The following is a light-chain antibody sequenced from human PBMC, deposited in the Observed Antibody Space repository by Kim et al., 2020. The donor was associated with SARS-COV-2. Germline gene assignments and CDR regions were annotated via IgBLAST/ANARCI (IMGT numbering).Light chain of an antibody. CDR2: YDS. J-gene: IGLJ1*01. CDR3: QVWDSSSDHPDYV. V-gene: IGLV3-21*04. CDR1: NIGSKS. Sequence: SYELTQPPSVSVAPGKTARITCGGNNIGSKSVHWYQQKPGQAPVLVIYYDSDRPSGIPERFSGSNSGNTATLTISRVEAGDEADYYCQVWDSSSDHPDYVFGTGTQLTVL.